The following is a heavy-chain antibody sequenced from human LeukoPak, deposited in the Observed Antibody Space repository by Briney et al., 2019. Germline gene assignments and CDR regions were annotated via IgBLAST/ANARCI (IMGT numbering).Heavy chain of an antibody. V-gene: IGHV1-2*02. CDR1: GYTFTDYY. CDR3: ARANFLYCSSTTCLFGY. CDR2: INPNDGDT. Sequence: GASVKVSCKASGYTFTDYYMHWVRQAPGQGFEWMGWINPNDGDTNYAQKFQGRVTMTRDTSISTAHMEVSRLRSDDTAVYYCARANFLYCSSTTCLFGYWGQGTLVIVSS. D-gene: IGHD2-2*01. J-gene: IGHJ4*02.